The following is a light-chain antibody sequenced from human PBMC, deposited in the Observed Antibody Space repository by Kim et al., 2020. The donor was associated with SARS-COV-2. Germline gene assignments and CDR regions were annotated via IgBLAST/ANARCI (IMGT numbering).Light chain of an antibody. CDR2: GAS. Sequence: ASVGDRVTIICRTSQDIGNALTWYQQKPGQAPTLLIHGASNLQSGVPSRFSASASGTDFTLTISSLQPEDAATYYCLQDYGAPLTFGGGTKVDIK. J-gene: IGKJ4*01. CDR1: QDIGNA. V-gene: IGKV1-27*01. CDR3: LQDYGAPLT.